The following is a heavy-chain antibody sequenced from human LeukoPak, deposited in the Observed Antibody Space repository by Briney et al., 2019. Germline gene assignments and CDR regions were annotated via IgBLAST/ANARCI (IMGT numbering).Heavy chain of an antibody. CDR3: ARGQGASRGWFDP. CDR1: GFIVSSNY. CDR2: FYSGGST. V-gene: IGHV3-53*01. D-gene: IGHD4/OR15-4a*01. J-gene: IGHJ5*02. Sequence: PGGSLRLSCAASGFIVSSNYVSWVRQAPGKGLEWVSVFYSGGSTYYADSVQGRFTLSRDNSKNTVYLQMNSLRAEDTAVYYCARGQGASRGWFDPWGQGTLVTVSS.